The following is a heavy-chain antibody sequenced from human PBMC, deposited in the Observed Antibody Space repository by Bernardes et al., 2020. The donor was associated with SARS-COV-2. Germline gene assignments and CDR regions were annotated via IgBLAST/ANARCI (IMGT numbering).Heavy chain of an antibody. CDR2: ISSSSSYI. D-gene: IGHD5-12*01. CDR3: ARDLGLGDGYRFDY. J-gene: IGHJ4*02. V-gene: IGHV3-21*01. Sequence: GGSLRLSCAASGFTFSDYSMNWVRQAPGKGLEWVSSISSSSSYIYFADSVKGRFTISRDNAKNSLYLQMNSLRAEDTAVYYCARDLGLGDGYRFDYWGQGTLVTVSS. CDR1: GFTFSDYS.